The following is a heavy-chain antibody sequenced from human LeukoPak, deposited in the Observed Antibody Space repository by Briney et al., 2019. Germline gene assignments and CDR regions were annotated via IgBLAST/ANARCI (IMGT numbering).Heavy chain of an antibody. CDR1: GYTFTSYG. CDR3: ARDSLLWFGEAPFDI. D-gene: IGHD3-10*01. Sequence: GASVKVSCKASGYTFTSYGISWVRQAPGQGLEWRGWISAYNGNTNYAQKLQGRVTMTTDTSTSTAYMELRSLRSDDTAVYYCARDSLLWFGEAPFDIWGQGTMVTVSS. V-gene: IGHV1-18*04. J-gene: IGHJ3*02. CDR2: ISAYNGNT.